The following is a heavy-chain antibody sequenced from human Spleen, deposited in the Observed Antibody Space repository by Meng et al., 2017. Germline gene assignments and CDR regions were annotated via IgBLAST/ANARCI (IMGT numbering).Heavy chain of an antibody. CDR1: GYTFTAYY. V-gene: IGHV1-2*02. D-gene: IGHD2/OR15-2a*01. CDR2: INLNTGGT. Sequence: QVELVQSGAEGRKPGASVKVSFKASGYTFTAYYIHWVRQAAGQGLEWMGWINLNTGGTNYAQKFQGRVTMTRDTSISTAYMELSSLRSDDTAVYYCARDEVVAPVSYYYHWGQGTLVTVSS. CDR3: ARDEVVAPVSYYYH. J-gene: IGHJ1*01.